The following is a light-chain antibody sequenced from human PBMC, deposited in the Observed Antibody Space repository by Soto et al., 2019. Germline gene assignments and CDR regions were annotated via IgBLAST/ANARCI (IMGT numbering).Light chain of an antibody. CDR1: QSISIY. J-gene: IGKJ2*01. CDR3: QQSDSLPYT. CDR2: AVS. Sequence: DIQMTQSPSSLSASVGDRVTIACRASQSISIYLNWYQQKPGKAPEVLIYAVSSLQRGVPSRFSGSGSGTDFTLTISSLQPEDFAAYYCQQSDSLPYTFGQGTKLEIK. V-gene: IGKV1-39*01.